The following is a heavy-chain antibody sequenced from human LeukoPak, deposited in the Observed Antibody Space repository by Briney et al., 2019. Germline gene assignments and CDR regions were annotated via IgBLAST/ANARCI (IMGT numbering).Heavy chain of an antibody. J-gene: IGHJ4*02. Sequence: GGSLRLSCAASGFTFSSYEMNWVRQAPGKGLEWVAYISGSGSNIYYADSVKGRFTISRDNAKKSLYLQMNSLGAEDTAVYYCARGYSSGLDFFDYWGQGTLVTVSS. V-gene: IGHV3-48*03. CDR1: GFTFSSYE. D-gene: IGHD3-22*01. CDR3: ARGYSSGLDFFDY. CDR2: ISGSGSNI.